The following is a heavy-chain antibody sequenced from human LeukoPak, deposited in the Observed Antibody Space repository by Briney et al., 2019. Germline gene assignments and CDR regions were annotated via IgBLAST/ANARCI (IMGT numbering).Heavy chain of an antibody. CDR2: INPDNGGT. D-gene: IGHD2-2*01. J-gene: IGHJ5*02. V-gene: IGHV1-2*02. CDR1: VYTFTHYY. Sequence: GASVTVSCMASVYTFTHYYIHWVRQAPGQGLAWMGWINPDNGGTNYAQKFQGRVTMTRDTFIRTVYMDLSRLRSDDTAVFYCTREARVGNWFDPWGQGTQVTVSS. CDR3: TREARVGNWFDP.